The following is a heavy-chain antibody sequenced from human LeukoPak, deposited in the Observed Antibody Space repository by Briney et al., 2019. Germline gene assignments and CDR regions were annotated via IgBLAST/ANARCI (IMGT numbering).Heavy chain of an antibody. CDR3: ARGADWFHKGGWFDP. Sequence: SETLSLTCAVYGGSFSGYYWSWIRQPPGKGLEWIGEINHSGSTNYNPSLKSRVTISVDTSKNQFSLKLSSVTAADTAVYYCARGADWFHKGGWFDPWGQGTLVTVSS. V-gene: IGHV4-34*01. J-gene: IGHJ5*02. CDR2: INHSGST. D-gene: IGHD3-9*01. CDR1: GGSFSGYY.